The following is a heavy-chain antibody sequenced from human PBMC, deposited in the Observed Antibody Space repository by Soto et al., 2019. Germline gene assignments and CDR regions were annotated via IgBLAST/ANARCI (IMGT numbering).Heavy chain of an antibody. V-gene: IGHV4-34*01. CDR3: ARAPPLRIAAAGNAFDI. J-gene: IGHJ3*02. CDR2: INHSGST. D-gene: IGHD6-13*01. Sequence: SSETLSLTCAVYGGSFSGYYWSWIRQPPGKGLEWIGEINHSGSTNYNPSLKSRVTISVDTSKNQFSLKLSSVTAADTAVYYCARAPPLRIAAAGNAFDIWGQGTMVTVSS. CDR1: GGSFSGYY.